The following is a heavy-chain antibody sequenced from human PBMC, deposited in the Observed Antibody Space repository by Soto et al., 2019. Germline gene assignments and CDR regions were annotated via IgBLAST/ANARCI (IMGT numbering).Heavy chain of an antibody. J-gene: IGHJ5*01. CDR2: VNPNTGNT. D-gene: IGHD3-10*01. V-gene: IGHV1-8*01. CDR3: ARADGAGSFDF. CDR1: RYTFRSYD. Sequence: QVQLVQSGAEVKKPGASVKVSCTGSRYTFRSYDIHWVRQATGQGLEWMGWVNPNTGNTGYAQKFQGRVTMTRDMSKSSAYMEVNSLTSEDTAIYYCARADGAGSFDFWGQGTLVSVSS.